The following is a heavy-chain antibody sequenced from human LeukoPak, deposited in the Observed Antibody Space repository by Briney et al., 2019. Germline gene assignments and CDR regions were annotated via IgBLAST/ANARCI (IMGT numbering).Heavy chain of an antibody. V-gene: IGHV3-74*01. CDR3: ARGNYYAMDV. Sequence: GGSLRLSCAASGFTFSSYWMHWVRQAPGKGLVWVSRISSDGSSADYADSVKGRFTISRDNAKNTLFLQMNSLRAEDTAVYYCARGNYYAMDVWGQGTTVTVSS. J-gene: IGHJ6*02. CDR1: GFTFSSYW. CDR2: ISSDGSSA.